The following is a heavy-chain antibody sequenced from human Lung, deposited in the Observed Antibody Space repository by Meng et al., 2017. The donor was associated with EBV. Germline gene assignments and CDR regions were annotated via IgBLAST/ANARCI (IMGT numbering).Heavy chain of an antibody. CDR2: INTSVGYT. V-gene: IGHV1-46*01. J-gene: IGHJ4*02. D-gene: IGHD3-16*01. CDR1: GYTFTNYY. CDR3: ARASRVLGGFDY. Sequence: QVQLMQSGAEVXXXXXSVKVSCKASGYTFTNYYMHWVRQAPGQGLEWMGIINTSVGYTSHAQKFQGRVTMTRDTSTSTVHMEVSSLRSADTAVYYCARASRVLGGFDYWGQGTLVTVSS.